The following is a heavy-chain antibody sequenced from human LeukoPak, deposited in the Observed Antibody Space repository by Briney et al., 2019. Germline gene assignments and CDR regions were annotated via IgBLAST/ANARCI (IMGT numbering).Heavy chain of an antibody. D-gene: IGHD4-17*01. J-gene: IGHJ4*02. CDR1: GFTFGKYW. CDR2: IKLDGSEK. CDR3: ARDSLEYGDPSY. V-gene: IGHV3-7*03. Sequence: GGFLRLSCVASGFTFGKYWMSWVRQAPGKGLEWVANIKLDGSEKNYVDSVKGRFTISRDNTKNSLYLQMNSLRAEDTAVFYCARDSLEYGDPSYWGQGTLVTVSS.